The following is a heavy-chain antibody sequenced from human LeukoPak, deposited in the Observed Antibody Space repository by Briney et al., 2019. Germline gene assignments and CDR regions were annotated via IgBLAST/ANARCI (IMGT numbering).Heavy chain of an antibody. J-gene: IGHJ6*02. CDR3: AREVIYDGMDV. D-gene: IGHD2-21*01. CDR2: IYTSGST. Sequence: SETLSLTCTVAGGSISSYYWSWIRQPPGKGLGWIGYIYTSGSTNYNPSLKSRVTISVDTSKNQFSLKLSSVTAADTAVYYCAREVIYDGMDVWGQGTTVTVSS. V-gene: IGHV4-59*01. CDR1: GGSISSYY.